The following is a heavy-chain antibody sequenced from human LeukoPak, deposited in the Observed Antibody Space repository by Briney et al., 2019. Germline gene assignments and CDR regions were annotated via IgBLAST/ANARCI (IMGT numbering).Heavy chain of an antibody. V-gene: IGHV1-69*13. D-gene: IGHD3-3*01. CDR2: IIPIFGTA. J-gene: IGHJ6*03. CDR1: GGTFSSYA. Sequence: ASVKVSCKASGGTFSSYAISWVRQAPGQGLEWMGGIIPIFGTANYAQKFQGRVTITADESPSTAYMELSSLRSEDTAVYYCARWAPDTIFGVVPNYYYYMDVWGKGTTVTVSS. CDR3: ARWAPDTIFGVVPNYYYYMDV.